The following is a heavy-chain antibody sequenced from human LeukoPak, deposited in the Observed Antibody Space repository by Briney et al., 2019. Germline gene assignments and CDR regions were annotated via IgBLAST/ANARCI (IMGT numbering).Heavy chain of an antibody. D-gene: IGHD3-22*01. V-gene: IGHV3-30-3*01. CDR1: GFTFSSYA. CDR2: ISYDGSNK. CDR3: ARPGSYYDSSGYFFDY. Sequence: GGSLRLSCAASGFTFSSYAMHWVRQAPGKGLEWVAVISYDGSNKYYADSVKGRFTISRDNSKNTLYLQMNSLRAEDTAVYYCARPGSYYDSSGYFFDYWGQGTLVTVSS. J-gene: IGHJ4*02.